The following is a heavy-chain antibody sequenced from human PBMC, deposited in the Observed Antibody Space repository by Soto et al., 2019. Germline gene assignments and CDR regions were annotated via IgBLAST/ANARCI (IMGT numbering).Heavy chain of an antibody. CDR3: AKLDARAAACPYYYYGMDV. J-gene: IGHJ6*02. V-gene: IGHV3-30*18. CDR1: GFTFSRYG. CDR2: ISYDGSNK. D-gene: IGHD6-13*01. Sequence: QVQLVESGGGVVQPGRSLRLSCAASGFTFSRYGMHWVRQAPGKGLEWVAVISYDGSNKYYADSVKGRFTISRDNSKNQLYLQMNSLRAEDTAVYYCAKLDARAAACPYYYYGMDVWGQGTTVTVSS.